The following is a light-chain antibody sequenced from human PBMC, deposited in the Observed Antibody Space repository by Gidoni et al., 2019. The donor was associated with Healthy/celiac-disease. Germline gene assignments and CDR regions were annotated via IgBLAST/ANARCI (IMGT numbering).Light chain of an antibody. V-gene: IGKV4-1*01. CDR2: WAS. CDR1: QSVLYRSNNKNY. Sequence: DIVMTQSPASLAVSLGERATINCKSSQSVLYRSNNKNYLAWYQQKPGQPPKLLIYWASTRESGVPDRFSGSGSGTDFTLTISSLQAEDVAVYYCQQYYSTPPVTFGGGTKVEIK. CDR3: QQYYSTPPVT. J-gene: IGKJ4*01.